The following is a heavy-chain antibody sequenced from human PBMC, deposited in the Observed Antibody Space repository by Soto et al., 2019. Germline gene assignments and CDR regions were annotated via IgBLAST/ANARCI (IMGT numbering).Heavy chain of an antibody. D-gene: IGHD2-2*01. V-gene: IGHV3-23*01. CDR2: ITGSDVTT. Sequence: EVQLLESGGGLVQPGGSLRLSCAASGFTFSNYAMSWVRQAPGKGLEWVASITGSDVTTYYADSVKGRVTISRDNSRNTLYLQMNSLRAEDTAVYYCAKATHSGERGYCTSTSCAAEYFQGWGQGALVAVSS. CDR1: GFTFSNYA. J-gene: IGHJ1*01. CDR3: AKATHSGERGYCTSTSCAAEYFQG.